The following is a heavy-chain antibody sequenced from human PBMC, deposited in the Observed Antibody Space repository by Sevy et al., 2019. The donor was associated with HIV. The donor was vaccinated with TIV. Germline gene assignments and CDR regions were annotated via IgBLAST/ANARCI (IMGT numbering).Heavy chain of an antibody. CDR1: GFTFSSYS. Sequence: GGSLRLSCAASGFTFSSYSMNWVRQAPGKGLEWVSSISGSSNYIYYAESLKGRFIISRDNAKNTLYLQMNSLRADDTAAYYCATGPPDGSYDYFDYWGQGTLVTVSS. CDR2: ISGSSNYI. J-gene: IGHJ4*02. V-gene: IGHV3-21*06. D-gene: IGHD1-26*01. CDR3: ATGPPDGSYDYFDY.